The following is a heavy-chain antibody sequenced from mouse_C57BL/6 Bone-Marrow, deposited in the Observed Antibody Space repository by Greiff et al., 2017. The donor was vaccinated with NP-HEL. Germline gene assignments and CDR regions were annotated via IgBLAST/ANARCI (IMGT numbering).Heavy chain of an antibody. Sequence: QVQLQQSGAELARPGASVKLSCKASGYTFTSYGISWVKQRTGQGLEWIGDIYPRSGNTYYNEKFKGKATLTADKSSSTAYMELRSLTSEDSAVYFCARPPFAYWGQGTLVTVSA. CDR2: IYPRSGNT. V-gene: IGHV1-81*01. J-gene: IGHJ3*01. CDR1: GYTFTSYG. CDR3: ARPPFAY.